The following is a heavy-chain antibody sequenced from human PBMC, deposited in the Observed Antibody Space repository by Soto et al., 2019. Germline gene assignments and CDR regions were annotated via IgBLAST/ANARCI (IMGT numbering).Heavy chain of an antibody. CDR1: GGCIYRSGYY. J-gene: IGHJ4*02. CDR3: GKVLVGANGHTDSDS. V-gene: IGHV4-39*01. CDR2: IDYNGVT. Sequence: PSQTRSRTGPLGGGCIYRSGYYCCWIRQPPGRGLDWIGNIDYNGVTYSNPSLKIRVTISRDTSKNQFSLNLTSVTAAATALYHCGKVLVGANGHTDSDSWGPETLVTASS. D-gene: IGHD2-15*01.